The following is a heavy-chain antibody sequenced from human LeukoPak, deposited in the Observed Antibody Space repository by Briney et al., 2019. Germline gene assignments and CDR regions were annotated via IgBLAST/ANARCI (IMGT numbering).Heavy chain of an antibody. J-gene: IGHJ4*02. CDR1: GFTFGDYA. D-gene: IGHD1-26*01. CDR2: IRSKAYGGTT. CDR3: ARDVSGSYTFDY. Sequence: GGSLRLSCTASGFTFGDYAMSWVRQAPGKGLEWVGFIRSKAYGGTTEYAASVKGRFTISRDDSKSIAYLQMNSLRTEDTAVYYCARDVSGSYTFDYWGQGTLVTVSS. V-gene: IGHV3-49*04.